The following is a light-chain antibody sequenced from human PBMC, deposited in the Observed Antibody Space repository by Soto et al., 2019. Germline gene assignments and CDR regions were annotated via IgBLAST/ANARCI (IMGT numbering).Light chain of an antibody. Sequence: DIQMTQSPSSLSASVGDRVTITCQTSQSINTYLNWYQQKPGKAPKLLIYGASSLQSGVPLRFSGSGSRTDFTLTISSLEPEDFATYYCQESYSPLWGTCGQGTKVDI. CDR1: QSINTY. CDR3: QESYSPLWGT. J-gene: IGKJ1*01. V-gene: IGKV1-39*01. CDR2: GAS.